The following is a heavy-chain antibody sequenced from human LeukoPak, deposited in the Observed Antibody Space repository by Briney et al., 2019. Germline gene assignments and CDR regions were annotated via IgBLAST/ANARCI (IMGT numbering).Heavy chain of an antibody. CDR3: ARDPGYYYDSSGSDY. CDR1: GFTFSSYW. V-gene: IGHV3-7*01. D-gene: IGHD3-22*01. J-gene: IGHJ4*02. Sequence: GGSLRLSCAASGFTFSSYWMSWVRQAPGKGLEWVANIKQDGSEKYYVDSVKGRFTISRDNAKNSLYLQMNSLRAEDTAVYYCARDPGYYYDSSGSDYWGQGTLVTVSS. CDR2: IKQDGSEK.